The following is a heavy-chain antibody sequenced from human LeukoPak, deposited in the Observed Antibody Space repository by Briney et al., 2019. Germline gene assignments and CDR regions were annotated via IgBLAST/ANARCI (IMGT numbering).Heavy chain of an antibody. CDR3: TTVLLWFGELLRVFDY. D-gene: IGHD3-10*01. CDR1: GFTFSHAW. Sequence: GGSLRLSCAASGFTFSHAWMSWVRQAPGKGLEGVGRIKSKTDGGTTDYAAPVKGRFTISRDDSKNTLYLQMNSLKTEDTAVYYCTTVLLWFGELLRVFDYWGQGTLVTVSS. J-gene: IGHJ4*02. CDR2: IKSKTDGGTT. V-gene: IGHV3-15*01.